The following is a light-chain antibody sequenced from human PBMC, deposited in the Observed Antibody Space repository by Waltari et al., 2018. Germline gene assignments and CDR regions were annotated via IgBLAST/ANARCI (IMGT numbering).Light chain of an antibody. J-gene: IGLJ2*01. CDR2: EVT. V-gene: IGLV2-8*01. CDR1: SSDVGGYNY. CDR3: SSFAGTNQGA. Sequence: QSALTQPPSASASPGQSVTISCTGTSSDVGGYNYVSWYQQHPGKAPKLLIYEVTKRPSGVPDRFSGSKSGNTASLTVSGLQAEDEADYFCSSFAGTNQGAFGGGTKLTVL.